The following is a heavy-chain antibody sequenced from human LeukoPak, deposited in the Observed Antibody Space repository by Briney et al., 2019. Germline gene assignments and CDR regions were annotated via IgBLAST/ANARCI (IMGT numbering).Heavy chain of an antibody. V-gene: IGHV3-15*01. CDR2: IKSKTDGGTT. CDR3: TTDGGLSLWFGESPPNWFDP. D-gene: IGHD3-10*01. Sequence: GGSLRLSCAASGFPFTNAWLSWVRQAPGKGLEWVGRIKSKTDGGTTDYAAPVRGRFTISRDDSKNTLYLQMNSLQTEDTAVYYCTTDGGLSLWFGESPPNWFDPWGQGTLVTVSS. CDR1: GFPFTNAW. J-gene: IGHJ5*02.